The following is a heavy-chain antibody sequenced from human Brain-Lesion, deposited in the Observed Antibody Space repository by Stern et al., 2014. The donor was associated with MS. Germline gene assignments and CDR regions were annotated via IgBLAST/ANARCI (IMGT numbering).Heavy chain of an antibody. CDR2: IHASGSA. V-gene: IGHV4-61*02. Sequence: QLQLQESGPGLVKPSQTLSLTCTVSGGSISSGSDYWSWIRQPVGKGLEWIGRIHASGSAFYTPSLKSRVTISTDTPMNQFSLELNSATAADTAIYYCASGYRIFDYWGQGILVTVSS. J-gene: IGHJ4*02. CDR1: GGSISSGSDY. CDR3: ASGYRIFDY. D-gene: IGHD5-18*01.